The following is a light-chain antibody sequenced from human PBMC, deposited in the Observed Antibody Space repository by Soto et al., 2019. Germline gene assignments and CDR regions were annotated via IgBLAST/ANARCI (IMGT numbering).Light chain of an antibody. V-gene: IGLV2-14*01. CDR2: EVN. Sequence: QSALTQPASVSGSPGQSITISCTGTSSDVGGYNYVSWYQQHPGKAPKLMIYEVNNRPSGVSDRFSGSKSGNTASLTISGLQAEDEADYYCSSYTSSSASHVVFGGGTQLTVL. CDR1: SSDVGGYNY. J-gene: IGLJ2*01. CDR3: SSYTSSSASHVV.